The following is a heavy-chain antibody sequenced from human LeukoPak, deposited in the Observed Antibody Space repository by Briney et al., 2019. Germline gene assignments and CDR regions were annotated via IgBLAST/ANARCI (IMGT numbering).Heavy chain of an antibody. D-gene: IGHD1-26*01. V-gene: IGHV1-18*01. Sequence: GASVKVSCKASGYTFTSYGISWVRQAPGQGLEWMGWIIAYNGNTNYAQKFQGRVTMTRNTSISTAYMELSSLRSEDTAVYYCARVRGRGSYYFNYWGQGTLVTVSS. CDR2: IIAYNGNT. J-gene: IGHJ4*02. CDR1: GYTFTSYG. CDR3: ARVRGRGSYYFNY.